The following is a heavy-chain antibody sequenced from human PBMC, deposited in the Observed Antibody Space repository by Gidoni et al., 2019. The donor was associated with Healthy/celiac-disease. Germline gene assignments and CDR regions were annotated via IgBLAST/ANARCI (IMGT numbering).Heavy chain of an antibody. J-gene: IGHJ4*02. Sequence: QVQLVESGGGVVQPGRSLRLSCAAAGFTFSSFAMHWVRQAPGKGLEWLAVISYDGTNKYYADSVKGRFTISRDNSKNTLYLQMNSLRAEDTAVYYCARDQAFYYYGSGSYYIDYWDQGTLVTVSS. CDR3: ARDQAFYYYGSGSYYIDY. D-gene: IGHD3-10*01. CDR2: ISYDGTNK. V-gene: IGHV3-30-3*01. CDR1: GFTFSSFA.